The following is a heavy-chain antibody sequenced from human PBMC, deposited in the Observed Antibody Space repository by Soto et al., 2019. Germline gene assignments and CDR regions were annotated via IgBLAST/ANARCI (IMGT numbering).Heavy chain of an antibody. CDR3: ARDLWVEPELYYYGMDV. Sequence: SETLSLTCTVSGDSISSADYYWSWIRQTPGKGLEWIGHIFYSGTAYYNPSLKSRLTISVDTSKNHFSLRLTSVTAADTAVYYCARDLWVEPELYYYGMDVWGQGTTVTVSS. CDR2: IFYSGTA. V-gene: IGHV4-30-4*01. J-gene: IGHJ6*02. D-gene: IGHD1-1*01. CDR1: GDSISSADYY.